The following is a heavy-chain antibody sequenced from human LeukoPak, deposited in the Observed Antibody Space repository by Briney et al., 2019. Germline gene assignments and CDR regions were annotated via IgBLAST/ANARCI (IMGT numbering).Heavy chain of an antibody. Sequence: SETLSLTCIVSGGSMSSSNYYWGWLRQPPGRGGEWGGSIHYSGSTYHNPSLKSRVTISVDTSKNQFSLKLSSVTAADTAVYYCARRGLGTTPYFDYWGQGTLVTVSS. CDR3: ARRGLGTTPYFDY. CDR1: GGSMSSSNYY. CDR2: IHYSGST. J-gene: IGHJ4*02. V-gene: IGHV4-39*01. D-gene: IGHD4-17*01.